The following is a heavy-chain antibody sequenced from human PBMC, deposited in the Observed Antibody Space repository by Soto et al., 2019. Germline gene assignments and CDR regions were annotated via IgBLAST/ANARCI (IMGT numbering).Heavy chain of an antibody. CDR2: ISSSSSYI. D-gene: IGHD2-2*01. CDR3: AREVVVVPAAMGRYYYYYYYMDV. CDR1: GFTFSSYS. V-gene: IGHV3-21*01. J-gene: IGHJ6*03. Sequence: GGSLRLSCAASGFTFSSYSMNWVRQAPGKGLEWVSSISSSSSYIYYADSVKGRFTISRDNAKNSLYLQMNSLRAEDTAVYYCAREVVVVPAAMGRYYYYYYYMDVWGKGTTVTVSS.